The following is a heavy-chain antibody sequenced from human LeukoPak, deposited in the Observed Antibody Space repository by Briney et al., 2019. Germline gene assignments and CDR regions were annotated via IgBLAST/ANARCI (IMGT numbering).Heavy chain of an antibody. J-gene: IGHJ4*02. D-gene: IGHD3-22*01. V-gene: IGHV3-23*01. CDR3: ARGTYYYDSSGFGY. CDR2: ISGSGGST. Sequence: GGSLRLSCAASGFTFSSYAMSWVRQAPGKGLEWVSGISGSGGSTYYADPVKGRFTISRDNSKNTLYLQMNSLRAEDTAVYYCARGTYYYDSSGFGYWGQGTLVTVSS. CDR1: GFTFSSYA.